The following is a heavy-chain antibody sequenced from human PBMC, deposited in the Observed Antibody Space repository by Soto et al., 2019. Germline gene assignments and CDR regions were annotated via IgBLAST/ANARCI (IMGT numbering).Heavy chain of an antibody. CDR2: IWYDGSNK. D-gene: IGHD2-21*02. J-gene: IGHJ4*02. CDR3: ARGGLTDYFDY. Sequence: QVQLVESGGGVVKPERSLRLSCAASGFSFSSYGMHWVRQAPGKGLEWVAVIWYDGSNKYYADSVKGRFTISRDNSKNTLYLQMNSLRAEDTAVYYCARGGLTDYFDYWGQGTLVTVSS. V-gene: IGHV3-33*01. CDR1: GFSFSSYG.